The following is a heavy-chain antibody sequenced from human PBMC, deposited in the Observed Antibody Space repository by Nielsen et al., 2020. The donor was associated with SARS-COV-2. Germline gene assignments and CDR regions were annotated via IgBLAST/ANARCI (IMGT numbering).Heavy chain of an antibody. D-gene: IGHD6-19*01. J-gene: IGHJ4*02. CDR2: IYHSGST. V-gene: IGHV4-30-2*01. CDR1: GGSISSGGYS. CDR3: ARSSGWYKGFDY. Sequence: SETLSLTCAVSGGSISSGGYSWNWIRQPPGKGLEWIGYIYHSGSTYYNPSLKSRVTISVDRSKKQFSLKLSSMTAADTAVYYCARSSGWYKGFDYWGQGTLVTVSS.